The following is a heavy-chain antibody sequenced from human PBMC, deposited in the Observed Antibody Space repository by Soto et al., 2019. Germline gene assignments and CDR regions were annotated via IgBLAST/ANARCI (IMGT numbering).Heavy chain of an antibody. D-gene: IGHD3-22*01. CDR2: LDPADSFT. Sequence: PGESLKISFNVSGYSFTTFWISWVRQMPEKGLEGMGRLDPADSFTNYSPSFQGHVTISVDKSINTAYLQWSSLKASDTAIYYCARHLYDNRNYLDALDVWGQGTMVTVSS. V-gene: IGHV5-10-1*01. CDR1: GYSFTTFW. J-gene: IGHJ3*01. CDR3: ARHLYDNRNYLDALDV.